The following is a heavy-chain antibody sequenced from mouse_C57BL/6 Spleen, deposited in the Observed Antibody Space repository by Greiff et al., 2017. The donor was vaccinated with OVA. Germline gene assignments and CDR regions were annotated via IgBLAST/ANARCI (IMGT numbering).Heavy chain of an antibody. CDR1: GYTFTSYW. CDR2: IYPSDSET. Sequence: QVQLQQPGAELVRPGSSVKLSCKASGYTFTSYWMDWVKQRPGQGLEWIGNIYPSDSETHYNQKFKDKATLTVDKSSSTAYMQLSSLTSEDSAVYYCARTSDLSYFDYWGQGTTLTVSS. J-gene: IGHJ2*01. CDR3: ARTSDLSYFDY. V-gene: IGHV1-61*01. D-gene: IGHD6-2*01.